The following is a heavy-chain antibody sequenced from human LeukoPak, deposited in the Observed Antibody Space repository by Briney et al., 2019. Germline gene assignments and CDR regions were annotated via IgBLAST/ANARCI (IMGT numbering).Heavy chain of an antibody. CDR2: IYYSGST. Sequence: PSETLSLTCTVSGGSISSYYWSWIRQPPGKGLEWLGYIYYSGSTNYNPSLKSRVTISTSKNQFSLKLSSVTAADTAVYYCARNYYDSSDYEYYFDYWGQRTLVTVSS. CDR1: GGSISSYY. CDR3: ARNYYDSSDYEYYFDY. D-gene: IGHD3-22*01. V-gene: IGHV4-59*01. J-gene: IGHJ4*02.